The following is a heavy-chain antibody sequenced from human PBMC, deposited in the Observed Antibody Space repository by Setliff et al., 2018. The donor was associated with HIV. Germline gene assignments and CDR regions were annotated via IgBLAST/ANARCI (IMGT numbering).Heavy chain of an antibody. CDR1: RYTFSTNA. J-gene: IGHJ6*02. D-gene: IGHD6-19*01. CDR3: ARGPYSSGFKTGRNDYYYYGMDV. Sequence: GAAVKVSCKAFRYTFSTNAIHWVRQAPGQRLEGMGYINAGDDNTRYSEKFQGRVTMTRDTYTSTVYMELSSLRSEDTAVYYCARGPYSSGFKTGRNDYYYYGMDVWGQGTTVTVSS. V-gene: IGHV1-3*01. CDR2: INAGDDNT.